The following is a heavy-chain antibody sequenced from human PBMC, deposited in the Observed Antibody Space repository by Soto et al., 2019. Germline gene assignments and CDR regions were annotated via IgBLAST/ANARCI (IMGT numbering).Heavy chain of an antibody. J-gene: IGHJ6*02. CDR2: IIPIFGTA. V-gene: IGHV1-69*06. D-gene: IGHD3-9*01. CDR1: GGTFSSYA. CDR3: ANRGYDILTGQLTYYYGMDV. Sequence: GASVKVSCKASGGTFSSYAISWVRQAPGQGLEWMGGIIPIFGTANYAQKFQGRVTITADKSTSTAYMELSSLRSEDTAAYYCANRGYDILTGQLTYYYGMDVWGQGTTVTVSS.